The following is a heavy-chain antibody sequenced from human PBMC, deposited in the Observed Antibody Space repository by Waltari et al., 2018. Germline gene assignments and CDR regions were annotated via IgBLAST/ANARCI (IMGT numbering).Heavy chain of an antibody. V-gene: IGHV3-23*03. CDR2: IYSGGST. D-gene: IGHD2-15*01. J-gene: IGHJ6*03. Sequence: EVQLLESVGGLVQPGGSLRLSCAASGFTFSSYAMSWVRQAPGKGLEWVSVIYSGGSTYYADSVKGRFTISRDNSKNTLYLQMNSLRAEDTAVYYCAKASGGYCSGGSCYWDYYYYMDVWGKGTTVTVSS. CDR3: AKASGGYCSGGSCYWDYYYYMDV. CDR1: GFTFSSYA.